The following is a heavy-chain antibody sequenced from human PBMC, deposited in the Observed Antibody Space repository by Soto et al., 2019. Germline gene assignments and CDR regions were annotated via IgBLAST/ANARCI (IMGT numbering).Heavy chain of an antibody. CDR3: ARGRYGDY. CDR2: ISAHNGKT. CDR1: GYIFTSYG. D-gene: IGHD4-17*01. V-gene: IGHV1-18*01. J-gene: IGHJ4*02. Sequence: QAHLVQSGPEVKKPGASVKVSCKGSGYIFTSYGIAWVRQAPGQGLEWMGWISAHNGKTEYAQKFQGRVTVTRDTSTSTAYLELRSLRPADTALYYGARGRYGDYWGQGALVTVSS.